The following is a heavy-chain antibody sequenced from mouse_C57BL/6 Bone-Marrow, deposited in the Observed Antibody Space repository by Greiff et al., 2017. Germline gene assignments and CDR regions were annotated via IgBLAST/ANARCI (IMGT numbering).Heavy chain of an antibody. CDR1: GYTFTSYW. CDR2: IDPADSET. Sequence: VQLQQPGAELVRPGSSVKLSCKASGYTFTSYWMQWVKQRPIQGLEWIGNIDPADSETHYNQKFKDKATLTVDKSSSTAYMQLSSLTSKDSAVYYCARSYYGNYIDYWGQGTTLTVSS. J-gene: IGHJ2*01. D-gene: IGHD1-1*01. V-gene: IGHV1-52*01. CDR3: ARSYYGNYIDY.